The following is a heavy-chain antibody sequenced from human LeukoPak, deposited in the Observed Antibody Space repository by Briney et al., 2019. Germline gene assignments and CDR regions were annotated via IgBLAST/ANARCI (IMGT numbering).Heavy chain of an antibody. CDR2: IIPTFGTA. CDR3: ARDPGPAAGTRYYYYYYMDV. CDR1: GGTFSSYA. Sequence: LVKVSCKASGGTFSSYAISWVRQAPGQGLEWMGRIIPTFGTANYAQKFQGRVTITTDESTSTAYMELSSLRSEDTAVYYCARDPGPAAGTRYYYYYYMDVWGKGTTVTVSS. D-gene: IGHD6-13*01. V-gene: IGHV1-69*05. J-gene: IGHJ6*03.